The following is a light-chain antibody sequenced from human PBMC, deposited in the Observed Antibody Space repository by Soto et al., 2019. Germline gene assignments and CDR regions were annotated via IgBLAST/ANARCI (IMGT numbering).Light chain of an antibody. V-gene: IGLV2-8*01. J-gene: IGLJ2*01. Sequence: QSVLTQPPSASGSPGQSVTISCTGTSSDVGAYNYVSWYQQHPGKAPKLMIYEVSKWPSGVPDRFSGSKSGNTASLTVSGLQAEDEADYYCRSYAGSNKVFGGGTKLPVL. CDR2: EVS. CDR1: SSDVGAYNY. CDR3: RSYAGSNKV.